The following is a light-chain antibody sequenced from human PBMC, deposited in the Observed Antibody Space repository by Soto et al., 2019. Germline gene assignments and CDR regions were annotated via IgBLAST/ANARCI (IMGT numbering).Light chain of an antibody. CDR2: KAS. CDR1: QSISSW. V-gene: IGKV1-5*03. J-gene: IGKJ1*01. Sequence: DIQMTQSPSPLSASVGDRVTITCRASQSISSWLAWYQQKPGKAPKLLIYKASSLESGVPSRFSGSGSGTEFTLTISSLQPDDFATYYCQQYNSYSTFGQGGKVDIK. CDR3: QQYNSYST.